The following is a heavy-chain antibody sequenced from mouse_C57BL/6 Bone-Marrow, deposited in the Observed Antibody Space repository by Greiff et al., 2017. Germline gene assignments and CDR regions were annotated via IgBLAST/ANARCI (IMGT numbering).Heavy chain of an antibody. D-gene: IGHD2-5*01. Sequence: VQLQQSGAELVKPGTSVKLSCKASGYNFTEYTIHWVKQRPGQGLEWIGWFYPGSGNIQYNEKFKDKGALTADKSSTTVYMELSRLTSEDSAVYFCARHEEDSNYAMDYWGQGTSVTVSS. CDR1: GYNFTEYT. CDR3: ARHEEDSNYAMDY. J-gene: IGHJ4*01. CDR2: FYPGSGNI. V-gene: IGHV1-62-2*01.